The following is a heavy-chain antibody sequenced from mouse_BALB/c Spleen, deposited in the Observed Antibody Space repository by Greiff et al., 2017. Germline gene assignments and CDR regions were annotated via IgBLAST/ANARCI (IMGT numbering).Heavy chain of an antibody. CDR1: GYSITSGYY. CDR2: ISYDGSN. V-gene: IGHV3-6*02. CDR3: ARDRDYYGSSAMAY. J-gene: IGHJ3*01. D-gene: IGHD1-1*01. Sequence: EVQLVESGPGLVKPSQSLSLTCSVTGYSITSGYYWNWIRQFPGNKLEWMGYISYDGSNNYNPSLKNRISITRDTSKNQFFLKLNSVTTEDTATYYCARDRDYYGSSAMAYWGQGTLVTVSA.